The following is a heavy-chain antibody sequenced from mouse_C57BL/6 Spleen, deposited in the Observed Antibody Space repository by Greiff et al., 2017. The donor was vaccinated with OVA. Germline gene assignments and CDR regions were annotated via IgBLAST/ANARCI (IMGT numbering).Heavy chain of an antibody. CDR1: GFTFSDYG. J-gene: IGHJ1*03. CDR2: ISSGSSTI. CDR3: AKITTVVAMDWYFDV. V-gene: IGHV5-17*01. D-gene: IGHD1-1*01. Sequence: EVHLVESGGGLVKPGGSLKLSCAASGFTFSDYGMHWVRQAPEKGLEWVAYISSGSSTIYYADTVKGRFTISRDNAKNTLFLQMTSLRSEDTAMYYCAKITTVVAMDWYFDVWGTGTTVTVSS.